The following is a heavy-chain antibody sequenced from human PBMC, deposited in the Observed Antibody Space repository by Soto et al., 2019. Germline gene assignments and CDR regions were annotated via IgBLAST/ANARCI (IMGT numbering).Heavy chain of an antibody. V-gene: IGHV2-5*02. Sequence: QITLKESGPTLVKPTQTLTLTCTFSGFSVSTSGVGVAWIRQPPGKALEWLALIYWDDDKRYSPFLQSRVTNXKXXSNHQVVLTMTNMDPVDTATYYCAHKGGRGAGMDVWSQGTTVTVSS. CDR3: AHKGGRGAGMDV. CDR1: GFSVSTSGVG. D-gene: IGHD2-15*01. CDR2: IYWDDDK. J-gene: IGHJ6*02.